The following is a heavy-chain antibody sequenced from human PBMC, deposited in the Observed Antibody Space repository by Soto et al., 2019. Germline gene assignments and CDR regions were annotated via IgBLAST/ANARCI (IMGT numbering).Heavy chain of an antibody. CDR3: ANQLGQHDAFDI. J-gene: IGHJ3*02. Sequence: PGGSLRLSCAASGFTFSSYAMSWVRQAPGKGLEWVSAISGSGGSTYYADSVKGRFTISRDNSKNTLYLQMNSLRAEDTAVYYCANQLGQHDAFDIWGQGTMVTVSS. D-gene: IGHD1-1*01. CDR1: GFTFSSYA. CDR2: ISGSGGST. V-gene: IGHV3-23*01.